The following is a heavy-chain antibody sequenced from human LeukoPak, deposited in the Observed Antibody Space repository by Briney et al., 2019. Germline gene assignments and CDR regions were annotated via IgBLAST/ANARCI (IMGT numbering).Heavy chain of an antibody. CDR2: IIPIFGTA. CDR3: ATNLDTGIGTNYFDY. CDR1: GGTFSSYA. J-gene: IGHJ4*02. Sequence: ASVKVSCKASGGTFSSYAISWVRQAPGQGLEWMGGIIPIFGTANYAQKFQGRVTITADESTSTAYMELSSLRSEDTAVYCCATNLDTGIGTNYFDYLGQGNLGNGSS. V-gene: IGHV1-69*13. D-gene: IGHD5-18*01.